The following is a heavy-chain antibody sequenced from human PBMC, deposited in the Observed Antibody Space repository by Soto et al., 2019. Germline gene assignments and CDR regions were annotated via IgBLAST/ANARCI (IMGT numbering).Heavy chain of an antibody. CDR1: GFTFSSYS. J-gene: IGHJ4*02. CDR2: ISSSSSYI. D-gene: IGHD3-22*01. Sequence: GGSLSLSCAASGFTFSSYSMNWVRQAPGKGLEWVSSISSSSSYIYYADSVKGRFTISRDNAKNSLYLQMNSLRAEDTAVYYCARDLTIMYYYDSSGQGNPYYFDYWGQGTLVTVSS. CDR3: ARDLTIMYYYDSSGQGNPYYFDY. V-gene: IGHV3-21*01.